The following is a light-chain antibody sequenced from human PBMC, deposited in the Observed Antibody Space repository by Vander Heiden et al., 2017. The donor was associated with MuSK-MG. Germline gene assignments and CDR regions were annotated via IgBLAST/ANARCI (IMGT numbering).Light chain of an antibody. V-gene: IGKV1-39*01. CDR2: TTS. CDR3: QESVSTLFT. J-gene: IGKJ3*01. Sequence: DIQVTQSPSSLSASVGDRVTITCRASESISRYLNWYQQKPGRAPKLLIYTTSSLQSGVPSRFSGSGSGTDFTLTISRLQSEDYATYCCQESVSTLFTFGHGTKVDIK. CDR1: ESISRY.